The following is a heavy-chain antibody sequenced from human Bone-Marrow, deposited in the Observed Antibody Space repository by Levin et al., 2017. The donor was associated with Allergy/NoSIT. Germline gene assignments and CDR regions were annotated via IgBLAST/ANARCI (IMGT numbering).Heavy chain of an antibody. Sequence: GGSLRLSCAASGFTFSNAWMAWVRQTPGKGLEWVGRIQSKSDGGAPEYAAPVKGRFTISRDDSKNILSLQLNSLKTEDTAVYYCTRGGPLDYWGQGTLVTVSS. CDR2: IQSKSDGGAP. J-gene: IGHJ4*02. V-gene: IGHV3-15*01. CDR1: GFTFSNAW. CDR3: TRGGPLDY.